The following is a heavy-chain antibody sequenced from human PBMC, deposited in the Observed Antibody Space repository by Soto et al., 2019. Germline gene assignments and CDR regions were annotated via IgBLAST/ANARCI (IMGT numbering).Heavy chain of an antibody. CDR2: ISYDGSNK. V-gene: IGHV3-30*18. D-gene: IGHD3-10*01. CDR3: AKDHYYGSDLYYYYVIDV. CDR1: GFTFSSYG. Sequence: QVQLVESGGGVVQPGRSLRLSCAASGFTFSSYGMHWVRQAPGKGLEWVAVISYDGSNKYYADSVKGRFTISRDNSKNTLYLQMNSLRAEDTSVYYCAKDHYYGSDLYYYYVIDVWGQGTTVTVSS. J-gene: IGHJ6*02.